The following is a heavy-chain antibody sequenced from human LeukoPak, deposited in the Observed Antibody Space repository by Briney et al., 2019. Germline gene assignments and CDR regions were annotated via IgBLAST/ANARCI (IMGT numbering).Heavy chain of an antibody. J-gene: IGHJ4*02. CDR1: GYTFTSYD. CDR3: ARGYDSSGYSLKSFDY. V-gene: IGHV1-8*02. D-gene: IGHD3-22*01. Sequence: ASVKVSCKASGYTFTSYDINWVRQATGQGLEWMGWMNPNSGNTGYAQKFQGRVTMTTDTSTSTAYMELRSLRSDDTAVYYCARGYDSSGYSLKSFDYWGQGTLVTVSS. CDR2: MNPNSGNT.